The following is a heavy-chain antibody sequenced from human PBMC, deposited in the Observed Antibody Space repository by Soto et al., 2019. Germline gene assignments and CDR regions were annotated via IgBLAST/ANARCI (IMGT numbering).Heavy chain of an antibody. J-gene: IGHJ5*02. CDR2: IIPIFGTA. Sequence: QVQLVQSGAEVKKPGSSVKVSCKASGGTFSSYAISWVRQAPGQGLEWMGGIIPIFGTANYAQKFQGRVTITADESTSTAYMELSSLRSEDTAVYYCARIFANLAGRYCSSTSCYREGRNWFDPWGQGTLVTVSS. V-gene: IGHV1-69*01. D-gene: IGHD2-2*01. CDR3: ARIFANLAGRYCSSTSCYREGRNWFDP. CDR1: GGTFSSYA.